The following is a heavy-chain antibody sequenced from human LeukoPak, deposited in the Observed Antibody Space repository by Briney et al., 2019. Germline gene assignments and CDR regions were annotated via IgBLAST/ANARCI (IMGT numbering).Heavy chain of an antibody. V-gene: IGHV1-46*01. CDR1: GYTFTSYY. CDR3: ARAIQWLVPGTFWYFDL. D-gene: IGHD6-19*01. Sequence: ASVKVSCKASGYTFTSYYMHWVRQAPGQGLEWMGIINPSGGSTSYAQKFQGRVTMTRDTSTGTVYMELSSLRSEDTAVYYCARAIQWLVPGTFWYFDLWGRGTLVTVSS. CDR2: INPSGGST. J-gene: IGHJ2*01.